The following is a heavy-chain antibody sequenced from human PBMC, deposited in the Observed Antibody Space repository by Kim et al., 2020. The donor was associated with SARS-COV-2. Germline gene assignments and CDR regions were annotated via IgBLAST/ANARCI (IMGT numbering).Heavy chain of an antibody. J-gene: IGHJ4*02. CDR1: GFTFSSYE. V-gene: IGHV3-48*03. CDR2: ISSSGSTI. Sequence: GGSLRLSCAASGFTFSSYEMNWVRQAPGKGLEWVSYISSSGSTIYYADSVKGRFTISRDNAKNSLYLQMNSLRAEDTAVYYCAREWADYYDSPYLIDYWGQGTLVTVSS. CDR3: AREWADYYDSPYLIDY. D-gene: IGHD3-22*01.